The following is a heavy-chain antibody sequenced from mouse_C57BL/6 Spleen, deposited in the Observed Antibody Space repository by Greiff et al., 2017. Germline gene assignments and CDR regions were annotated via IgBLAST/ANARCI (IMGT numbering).Heavy chain of an antibody. J-gene: IGHJ2*01. CDR1: GYTFTSYW. Sequence: QVQLQQPGAELVRPGSSVKLSCKASGYTFTSYWMDWVKQRPGQGLEWIGNIYPSDSETHYNQKFKDKATLTVDKSSSTAYMQLSSLTSEDSAVXYCAREGGDYYGSGGYCDCWGQGTTLTVSS. D-gene: IGHD1-1*01. CDR3: AREGGDYYGSGGYCDC. CDR2: IYPSDSET. V-gene: IGHV1-61*01.